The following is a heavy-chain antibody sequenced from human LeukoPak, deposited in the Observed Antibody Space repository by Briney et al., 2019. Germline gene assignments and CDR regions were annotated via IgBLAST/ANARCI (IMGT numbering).Heavy chain of an antibody. V-gene: IGHV4-30-4*08. D-gene: IGHD2-2*01. CDR2: IYYSGST. CDR1: GDSISSGNYY. CDR3: TRGRTPSDY. Sequence: SETLSLTCTVSGDSISSGNYYWSWIRQPPGKGLEWIGNIYYSGSTYYNPSLKSRLTMSVDTSNNQFSLMLSSVTAADTAVYYCTRGRTPSDYWGQGTLVTVS. J-gene: IGHJ4*02.